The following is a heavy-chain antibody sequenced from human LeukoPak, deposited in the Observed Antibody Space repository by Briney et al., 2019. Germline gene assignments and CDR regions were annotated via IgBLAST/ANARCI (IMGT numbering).Heavy chain of an antibody. V-gene: IGHV3-11*04. J-gene: IGHJ3*02. Sequence: PGGSLRLSCAASGFTFSNAWMSWVRQGPGKGLEWVSYISSSGSTIYYADSVKGRFTTSRDNAKNSLYLQMNSLRAEDTAVYYCARDRRRWLQVTVGAFDIWGQGTMVTVSS. D-gene: IGHD5-24*01. CDR2: ISSSGSTI. CDR3: ARDRRRWLQVTVGAFDI. CDR1: GFTFSNAW.